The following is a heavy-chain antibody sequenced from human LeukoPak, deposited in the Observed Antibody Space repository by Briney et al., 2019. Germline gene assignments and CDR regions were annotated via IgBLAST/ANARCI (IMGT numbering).Heavy chain of an antibody. CDR1: GFTFSSYA. Sequence: GGSLRLSCAASGFTFSSYAMSGVRQAPGKGLEWVSAISGSGGSTYYADPVKGRFTISRDNSKNTLYLQMNSLRAEDTAVYYCANDLWFGESPFDPWGQGTLVTVSS. V-gene: IGHV3-23*01. CDR2: ISGSGGST. CDR3: ANDLWFGESPFDP. J-gene: IGHJ5*02. D-gene: IGHD3-10*01.